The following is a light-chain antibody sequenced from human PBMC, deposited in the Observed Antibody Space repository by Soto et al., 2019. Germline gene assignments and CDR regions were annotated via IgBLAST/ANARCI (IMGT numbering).Light chain of an antibody. CDR1: QSVNSN. V-gene: IGKV3-15*01. J-gene: IGKJ1*01. CDR3: QEYNTWPWT. Sequence: ETVMTQSPATLSVSPGERATLSCRASQSVNSNLAWYQQKLGQAPRVLIYGASTRATGIPDRFSGSGSGTEFILTISSLQPEDFAVYYCQEYNTWPWTFGQGTKVDIK. CDR2: GAS.